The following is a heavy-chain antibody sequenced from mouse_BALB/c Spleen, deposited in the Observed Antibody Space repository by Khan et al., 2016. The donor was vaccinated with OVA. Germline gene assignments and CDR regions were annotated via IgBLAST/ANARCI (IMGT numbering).Heavy chain of an antibody. Sequence: QVQLKESGPGLVQPSQSLSITCTVSGFSLTTYGVHWVRQSPGKGLEWLGLIWSGGNTDYNAAFISRLSIPKDNSKSQVFFKMNSLQADDTAMYXCARNSYMYDFTYWGQGTLVTVSA. CDR1: GFSLTTYG. CDR2: IWSGGNT. V-gene: IGHV2-2*01. CDR3: ARNSYMYDFTY. D-gene: IGHD2-14*01. J-gene: IGHJ3*01.